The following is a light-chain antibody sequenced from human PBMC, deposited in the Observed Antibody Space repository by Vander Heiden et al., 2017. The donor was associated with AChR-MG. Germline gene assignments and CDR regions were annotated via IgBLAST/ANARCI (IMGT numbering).Light chain of an antibody. V-gene: IGLV2-14*01. CDR3: SSYTSSSTVV. J-gene: IGLJ2*01. CDR1: SSDVGGYNY. Sequence: QSALTQPASVSASPGQSITISCTGTSSDVGGYNYVSWYQQHPGKAPKLMIYDVSKRPSGVSNRFSGSKSGNTASLTISGFQAEDEADYYCSSYTSSSTVVFGGGTKLTVL. CDR2: DVS.